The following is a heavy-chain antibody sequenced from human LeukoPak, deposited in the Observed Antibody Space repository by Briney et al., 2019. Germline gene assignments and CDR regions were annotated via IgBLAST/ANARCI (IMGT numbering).Heavy chain of an antibody. J-gene: IGHJ1*01. CDR1: GFTFSSYW. D-gene: IGHD1-26*01. V-gene: IGHV3-74*01. Sequence: GGSLRLSCAASGFTFSSYWMHWDRQARGKGLVWVSRINSDGSSTSYADSVEGHFTISRDNAKNTLYLQMNSLRAEDTAVYYCARGGSGSYYYYSEYFQHWGQGTLVTVSS. CDR2: INSDGSST. CDR3: ARGGSGSYYYYSEYFQH.